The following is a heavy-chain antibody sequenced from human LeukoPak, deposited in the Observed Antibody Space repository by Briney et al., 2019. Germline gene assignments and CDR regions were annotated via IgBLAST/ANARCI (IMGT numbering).Heavy chain of an antibody. CDR3: ARDMGAEYSSSSSGAFDI. CDR2: ISSSSSTI. J-gene: IGHJ3*02. D-gene: IGHD6-6*01. CDR1: GFTFSSYS. V-gene: IGHV3-48*01. Sequence: PGGSLRLSCAASGFTFSSYSMNWVRQAPGKGLEWVSYISSSSSTIYYADSVKGRFTISRDNAKNSLYLQMNSLRAEDTAVYYCARDMGAEYSSSSSGAFDIWGQGTMVTVSS.